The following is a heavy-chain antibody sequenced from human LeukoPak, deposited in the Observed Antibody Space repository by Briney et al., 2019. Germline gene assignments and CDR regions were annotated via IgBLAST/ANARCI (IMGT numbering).Heavy chain of an antibody. CDR2: IYYSGST. CDR1: GGSISSYY. D-gene: IGHD3-10*01. V-gene: IGHV4-59*08. Sequence: PSETLSLTCTVSGGSISSYYWSWIRQPPGKGLEWIGYIYYSGSTNYNPSLKSRVTISVDTSKNQSSLKLSSVTAADTAVYYCARHINGGFDYWGQGTLVTVSS. J-gene: IGHJ4*02. CDR3: ARHINGGFDY.